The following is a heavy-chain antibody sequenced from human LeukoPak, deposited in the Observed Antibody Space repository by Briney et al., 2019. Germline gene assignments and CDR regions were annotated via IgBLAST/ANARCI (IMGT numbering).Heavy chain of an antibody. CDR3: AREHTYYDFWSGYRTRYGMDV. CDR2: IKQDGSEK. D-gene: IGHD3-3*01. V-gene: IGHV3-7*03. J-gene: IGHJ6*02. CDR1: GFTFSSYW. Sequence: PGGSLRLSCAASGFTFSSYWMSWVRQAPGKGLEWVANIKQDGSEKYYVDSVKGRFTISRDNAKNSLYLQMNSLRAEDTAVYYCAREHTYYDFWSGYRTRYGMDVWGQGTTVTVSS.